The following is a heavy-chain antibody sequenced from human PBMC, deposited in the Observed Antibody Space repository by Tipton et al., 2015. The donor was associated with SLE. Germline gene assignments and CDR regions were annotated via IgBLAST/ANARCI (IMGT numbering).Heavy chain of an antibody. CDR2: IYYTGST. D-gene: IGHD3-9*01. J-gene: IGHJ3*02. CDR1: GGSIRSNY. CDR3: ASGYDILTGRGFDI. V-gene: IGHV4-59*01. Sequence: TLSLTCTVSGGSIRSNYWSWIRQPPGKGLEWIAYIYYTGSTSYNPSLRSRVTISVDTSKNRFSLKLSSVTAADTAVYYCASGYDILTGRGFDIWGQGTMVTVSS.